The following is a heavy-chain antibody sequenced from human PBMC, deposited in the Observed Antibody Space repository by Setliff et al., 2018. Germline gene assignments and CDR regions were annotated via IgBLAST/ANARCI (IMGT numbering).Heavy chain of an antibody. CDR2: IQYDGSDK. CDR1: GFLFSSYG. CDR3: ARGGSPYYFDY. J-gene: IGHJ4*02. V-gene: IGHV3-30*02. D-gene: IGHD3-16*01. Sequence: GGSLRLSCAASGFLFSSYGMHWVRQAPGKGLEWVAFIQYDGSDKYYEDSVKGRFTISRDNSKNTVYLQVNSLRGEDTAVYYCARGGSPYYFDYWGQGTLVTVSS.